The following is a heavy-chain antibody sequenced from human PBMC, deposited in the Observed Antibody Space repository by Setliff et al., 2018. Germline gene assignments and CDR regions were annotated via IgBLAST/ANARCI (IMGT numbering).Heavy chain of an antibody. D-gene: IGHD3-3*01. CDR3: ARDRYYNSWSGTSITAPHDAFDI. V-gene: IGHV1-46*03. J-gene: IGHJ3*02. CDR2: INPSGGLT. CDR1: GYTFSANA. Sequence: ASVKVSCKASGYTFSANAIHWVRQAPGQRLEWMGIINPSGGLTRYAQKFQGRVTMTRDTSTSTVYMEVSSLRSEDTAVYYCARDRYYNSWSGTSITAPHDAFDIWGQGTMVTVSS.